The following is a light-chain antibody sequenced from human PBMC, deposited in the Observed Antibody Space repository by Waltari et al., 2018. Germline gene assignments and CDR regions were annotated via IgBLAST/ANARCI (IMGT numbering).Light chain of an antibody. Sequence: QSALTQPASVSGSPGPSITISCTGNTSDIASYNLVSWYQQFPGKAPKLLIYEVSKPPAGRSNRFSCSKSANPASRKISGLQPEDGADFYCFSYVGVCMFFVFVGRTTLTVL. CDR1: TSDIASYNL. CDR3: FSYVGVCMFFV. V-gene: IGLV2-23*02. J-gene: IGLJ2*01. CDR2: EVS.